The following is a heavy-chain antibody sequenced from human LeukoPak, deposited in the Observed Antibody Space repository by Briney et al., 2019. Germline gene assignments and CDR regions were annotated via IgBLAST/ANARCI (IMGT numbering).Heavy chain of an antibody. CDR2: INPSSGTT. J-gene: IGHJ6*02. Sequence: ASVKVSCKASGYTFTSYYVVWVRQAPGQGLEWMGIINPSSGTTNYEQKFQGRVTMTRDTSTSTVYMELSSLRSEDTAVYYCARDAVGCSSTSCYRYGMDVWGQGNTVTVSS. D-gene: IGHD2-2*01. V-gene: IGHV1-46*01. CDR1: GYTFTSYY. CDR3: ARDAVGCSSTSCYRYGMDV.